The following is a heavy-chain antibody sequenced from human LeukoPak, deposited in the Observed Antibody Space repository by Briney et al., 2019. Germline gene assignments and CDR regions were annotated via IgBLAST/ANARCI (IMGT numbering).Heavy chain of an antibody. J-gene: IGHJ4*02. V-gene: IGHV4-39*07. CDR1: GGSISSSFYY. CDR2: IYHSGST. D-gene: IGHD1-26*01. Sequence: PSETLSLTCTVSGGSISSSFYYWGWIRQPPGKGLEWIGSIYHSGSTYHNPSLKSRVTISVDTSRNQLSLRLSSVTAADTAVYYCARNELSMFDYWGQGTLVTVSS. CDR3: ARNELSMFDY.